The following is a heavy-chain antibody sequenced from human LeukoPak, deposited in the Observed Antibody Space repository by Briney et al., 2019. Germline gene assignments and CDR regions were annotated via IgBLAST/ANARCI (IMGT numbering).Heavy chain of an antibody. CDR3: AKDLVVGALDY. CDR2: ISGSGGST. D-gene: IGHD1-26*01. V-gene: IGHV3-23*01. Sequence: PGGSLRLSCTASGFTFGDYALSCIRQAPGKGLEWVSSISGSGGSTYYADSVKGRFTISRDNSRNMLFLQMNSLRADDTAVYYCAKDLVVGALDYWGQGTLVTVSS. CDR1: GFTFGDYA. J-gene: IGHJ4*02.